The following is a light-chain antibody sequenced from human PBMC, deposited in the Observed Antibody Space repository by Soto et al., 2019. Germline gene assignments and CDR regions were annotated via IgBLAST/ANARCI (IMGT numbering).Light chain of an antibody. CDR1: QSVSSSY. CDR3: QQYGRSPVT. V-gene: IGKV3-20*01. Sequence: EIVLTQSPGTLSLSPGERATLSCRASQSVSSSYLGWYQQKPGQVPRLLIYGASSRAAGIPDRFSGSGSGTDFTLTISRLEPEDFAMYYCQQYGRSPVTFGQGTKVELK. J-gene: IGKJ1*01. CDR2: GAS.